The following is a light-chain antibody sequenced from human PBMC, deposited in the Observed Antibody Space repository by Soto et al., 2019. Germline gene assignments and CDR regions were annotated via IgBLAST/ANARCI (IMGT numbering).Light chain of an antibody. V-gene: IGKV3-11*01. CDR3: QRRSNLPPII. J-gene: IGKJ5*01. Sequence: EIVLTQSPATLSLSPGERATLSCRASQSVSRYLAWYQQKPGQAPRLLINDAFNRATGIPARFSGSVSWTDCTLTISSLEPEDFAVYYCQRRSNLPPIICGQGPRLEIK. CDR2: DAF. CDR1: QSVSRY.